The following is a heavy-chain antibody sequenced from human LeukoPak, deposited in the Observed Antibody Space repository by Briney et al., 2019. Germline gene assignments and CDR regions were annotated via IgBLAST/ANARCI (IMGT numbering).Heavy chain of an antibody. J-gene: IGHJ5*02. V-gene: IGHV1-3*01. CDR3: ARDPSTGYCSSTSCSRRFDP. CDR2: INAGNGNT. Sequence: ASVKVSCKASGYTFTSYAMHWVRQAPGQRLEWMGWINAGNGNTKYSQKFQGRVTITADKSTSTAYMELSSLRSEDTAVYYCARDPSTGYCSSTSCSRRFDPWGQGTLVTVSP. CDR1: GYTFTSYA. D-gene: IGHD2-2*01.